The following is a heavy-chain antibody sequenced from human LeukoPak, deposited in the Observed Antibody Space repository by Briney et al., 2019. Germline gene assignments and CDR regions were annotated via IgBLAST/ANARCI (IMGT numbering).Heavy chain of an antibody. V-gene: IGHV3-23*01. J-gene: IGHJ6*03. CDR2: LSGSGGST. D-gene: IGHD5-12*01. CDR3: AKHSGYDLSYSYYYMDV. Sequence: SGGSLRLSCTASGITFNTYGLHWVRQAPGKGLEWVSALSGSGGSTYYADSVKGHFTISRDNSKNTVFLQMNSLRAEDTALYYCAKHSGYDLSYSYYYMDVWGKGTTVTVSS. CDR1: GITFNTYG.